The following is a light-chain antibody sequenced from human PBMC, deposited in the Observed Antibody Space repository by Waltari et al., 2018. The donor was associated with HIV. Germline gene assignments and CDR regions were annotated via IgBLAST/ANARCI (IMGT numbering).Light chain of an antibody. Sequence: DIQMTQSPASLSASVGDTVTITCRASESVSNNLNWYQQKPGKAPNLLIYAASSLQSGVPSKFSGSGSGTDFTLTISSLQREDFASYYCQQSYGTPLTFGPGTKVDIK. V-gene: IGKV1-39*01. CDR1: ESVSNN. CDR3: QQSYGTPLT. CDR2: AAS. J-gene: IGKJ3*01.